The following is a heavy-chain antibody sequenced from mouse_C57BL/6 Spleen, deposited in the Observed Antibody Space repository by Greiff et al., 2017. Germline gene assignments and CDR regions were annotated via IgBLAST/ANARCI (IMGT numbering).Heavy chain of an antibody. Sequence: EVKLVESGGGLVKPGGSLKLSCAASGFTFSSYAMSWVRQTPEKRLEWVATISDGGSYTYYPDNVKGRFTISRDNAKNNLYLQMSHLKSEDTAMYYCARDGFTGQVFDYWGQGTTLTVSS. D-gene: IGHD3-3*01. V-gene: IGHV5-4*01. CDR3: ARDGFTGQVFDY. CDR2: ISDGGSYT. J-gene: IGHJ2*01. CDR1: GFTFSSYA.